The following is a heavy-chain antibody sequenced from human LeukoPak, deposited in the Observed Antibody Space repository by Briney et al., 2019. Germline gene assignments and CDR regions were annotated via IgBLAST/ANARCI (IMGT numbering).Heavy chain of an antibody. V-gene: IGHV3-53*05. CDR2: INADGDA. J-gene: IGHJ5*02. CDR3: TRDRAGSQAWVEFDL. Sequence: GGSVRLTCTVSGFTVTNELMDGVGQAAAKEPEGVALINADGDAVYADSAKGRFTISRDTSRNMVYLQMNSLSPEDSAVYYCTRDRAGSQAWVEFDLWGQGTLVTVSS. CDR1: GFTVTNEL. D-gene: IGHD3-10*01.